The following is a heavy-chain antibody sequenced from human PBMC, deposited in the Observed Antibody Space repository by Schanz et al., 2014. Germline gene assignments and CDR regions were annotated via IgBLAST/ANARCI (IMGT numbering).Heavy chain of an antibody. CDR2: ISYSGST. CDR3: ARDKSGTYYTFDL. Sequence: QVKLQESGPGLVKPSETLSLTCNVSGGSISSSFWSWIRQPPGKGLEWIGYISYSGSTNYSPSLKSRVTISLDTSNNQMSLKLRSVSAADTAVYYCARDKSGTYYTFDLWGPGTQVTVSS. V-gene: IGHV4-59*01. D-gene: IGHD1-26*01. J-gene: IGHJ4*02. CDR1: GGSISSSF.